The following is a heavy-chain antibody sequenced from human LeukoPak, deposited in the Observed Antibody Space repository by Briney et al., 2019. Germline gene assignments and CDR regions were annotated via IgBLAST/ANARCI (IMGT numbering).Heavy chain of an antibody. CDR2: IKQDGSEK. Sequence: PGGSLRLSCAASGFTFSSYWMSWVRQAPGKGLEWVANIKQDGSEKYYVDSVKGRFTISRDNAKNSLYLQMNSLRAEDTAVYYCAREGVRGVLYYYYYYYMDVWGKGTTVTVSS. D-gene: IGHD3-10*01. V-gene: IGHV3-7*01. CDR3: AREGVRGVLYYYYYYYMDV. CDR1: GFTFSSYW. J-gene: IGHJ6*03.